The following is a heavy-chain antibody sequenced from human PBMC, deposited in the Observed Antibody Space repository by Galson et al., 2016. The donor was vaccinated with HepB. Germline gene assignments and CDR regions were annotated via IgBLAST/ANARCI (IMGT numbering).Heavy chain of an antibody. Sequence: SETLSLTCTVSGDSISPYFWTWIRQPPGKGLEWIGYISYTGTTKYNPSLKSRLTISIDAPRRQFSLRLSSVTAADTAVYYCAGETVHIHDILTGPRYFDYWGRGTLVTVSS. CDR1: GDSISPYF. D-gene: IGHD3-9*01. V-gene: IGHV4-59*01. CDR2: ISYTGTT. CDR3: AGETVHIHDILTGPRYFDY. J-gene: IGHJ4*02.